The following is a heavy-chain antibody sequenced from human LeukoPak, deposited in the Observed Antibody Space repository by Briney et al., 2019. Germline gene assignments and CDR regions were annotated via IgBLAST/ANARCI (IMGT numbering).Heavy chain of an antibody. CDR1: GFTVSSNY. J-gene: IGHJ6*02. V-gene: IGHV3-66*01. CDR2: IYSGGST. CDR3: ARVQTTVTSLGHYYYYYYGMDV. D-gene: IGHD4-17*01. Sequence: PGGSLRLSCAASGFTVSSNYMSWVRQAPGEGLEWVSVIYSGGSTYYADSVKGRFTISRDNSKNTLYLQMNSLRAEDTAVYYCARVQTTVTSLGHYYYYYYGMDVWGQGTTVTVSS.